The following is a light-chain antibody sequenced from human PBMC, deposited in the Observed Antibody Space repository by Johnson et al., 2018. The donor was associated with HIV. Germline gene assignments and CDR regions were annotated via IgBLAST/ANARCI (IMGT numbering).Light chain of an antibody. Sequence: QSMLTQPPSVSAAPGQKVTISCSGSSSTVGNNFVSWYQQLPGTAPKLLIYDNNKRPSGVPDRFSGSKSGTSASLAISGLQAEDEADYYCAAWDDSLNGYVFGTGTKVTVL. CDR2: DNN. CDR3: AAWDDSLNGYV. CDR1: SSTVGNNF. V-gene: IGLV1-51*01. J-gene: IGLJ1*01.